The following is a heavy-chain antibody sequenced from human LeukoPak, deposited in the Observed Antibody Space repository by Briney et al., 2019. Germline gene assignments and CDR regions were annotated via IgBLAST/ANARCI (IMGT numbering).Heavy chain of an antibody. D-gene: IGHD6-19*01. V-gene: IGHV3-7*01. CDR2: KKQDGSEK. J-gene: IGHJ4*02. CDR3: ARACSSGWPDYFDY. CDR1: GFTFSSYW. Sequence: WGSLRLSCAASGFTFSSYWMSWVRQAPGKGRVGVANKKQDGSEKYYVDSVKGRFTISRDNAKNSLYLQMNSLRAEDTAVYYCARACSSGWPDYFDYWGQGTLVTVSS.